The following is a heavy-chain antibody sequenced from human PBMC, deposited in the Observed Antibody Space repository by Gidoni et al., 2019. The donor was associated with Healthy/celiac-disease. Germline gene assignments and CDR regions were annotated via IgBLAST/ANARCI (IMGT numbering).Heavy chain of an antibody. Sequence: QVQLVESGGGVVQPGRSLRLSCAASGFTFSSYAMHWVRQAPGKGLEWVAVISYDGSNKYYADSVKGRFTISRDNSKNTLYLQMNSLRAEDTAVYYCARDKAAAGTQSAGFDYWGQGTLVTVSS. D-gene: IGHD6-13*01. V-gene: IGHV3-30*04. CDR2: ISYDGSNK. J-gene: IGHJ4*02. CDR1: GFTFSSYA. CDR3: ARDKAAAGTQSAGFDY.